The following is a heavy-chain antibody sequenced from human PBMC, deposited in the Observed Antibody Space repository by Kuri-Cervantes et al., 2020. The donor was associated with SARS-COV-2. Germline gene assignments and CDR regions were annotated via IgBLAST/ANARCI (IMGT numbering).Heavy chain of an antibody. CDR3: ARGNGFFSESIAARGRTYYFDY. Sequence: GGSLRLSCAASGFTFSSYAMSWVRQAPGKGLEWVSAISGSGGSTYYADSVKGRFTISRDNAKNSLYLQMNSLRAEDTAVYYCARGNGFFSESIAARGRTYYFDYWGQGTLVTVSS. CDR2: ISGSGGST. D-gene: IGHD6-6*01. V-gene: IGHV3-23*01. CDR1: GFTFSSYA. J-gene: IGHJ4*02.